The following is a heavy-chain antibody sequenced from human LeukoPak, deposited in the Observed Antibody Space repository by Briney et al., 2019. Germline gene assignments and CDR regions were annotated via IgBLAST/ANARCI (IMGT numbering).Heavy chain of an antibody. V-gene: IGHV3-23*01. CDR2: IGDTGVGT. Sequence: GGSLRLSCEASGFTLSSYAMSWVRQAPGKGLEWVSTIGDTGVGTYYADSVRGRFTISRDNSKNTLYLQMNSLRADDTAVFYCAKFARLFDYWGQGTLVTVSS. CDR1: GFTLSSYA. CDR3: AKFARLFDY. D-gene: IGHD2-21*01. J-gene: IGHJ4*02.